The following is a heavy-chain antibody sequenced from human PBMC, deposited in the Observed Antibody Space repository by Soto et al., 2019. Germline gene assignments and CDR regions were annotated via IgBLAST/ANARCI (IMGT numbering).Heavy chain of an antibody. D-gene: IGHD3-22*01. V-gene: IGHV4-34*01. CDR1: GGSFSGYY. CDR2: INHSGST. CDR3: ARSGYDSSGYTLFDY. Sequence: QVQLQQWGAGLLKPSETLSLTCAVYGGSFSGYYWSWIRQPPGKGLEWIGEINHSGSTNYNPSLKRRVTISVDTSKNQFSLKLSSVTAADTAVYYCARSGYDSSGYTLFDYWGQGTLVTVSS. J-gene: IGHJ4*02.